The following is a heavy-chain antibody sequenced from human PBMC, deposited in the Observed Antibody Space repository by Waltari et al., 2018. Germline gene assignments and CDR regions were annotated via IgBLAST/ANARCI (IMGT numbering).Heavy chain of an antibody. CDR1: GFTFDDYA. Sequence: EVQLVESGGGLVHPGRSLRLSCAASGFTFDDYALHWVRQAPGKGLEWVAGINWNSDSIGYGDSVKGRFTISRDNARNSLYLQMNSLTTEDTAVYYCLKKNEEVYDRNGLVYDAFDVWGQGTMVTVST. CDR2: INWNSDSI. CDR3: LKKNEEVYDRNGLVYDAFDV. V-gene: IGHV3-9*01. D-gene: IGHD3-22*01. J-gene: IGHJ3*01.